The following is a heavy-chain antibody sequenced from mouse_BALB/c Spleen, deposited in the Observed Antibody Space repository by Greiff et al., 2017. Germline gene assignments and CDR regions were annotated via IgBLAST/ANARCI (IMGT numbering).Heavy chain of an antibody. CDR1: GFSLTSDG. CDR2: IWSGGST. CDR3: AREDYYGSTYFDV. J-gene: IGHJ1*01. D-gene: IGHD1-1*01. V-gene: IGHV2-2*02. Sequence: QVQLKESGPGLVQPSQSLSITCTVSGFSLTSDGVHWVRQSPGKGLEWLGVIWSGGSTDYNAAFISRLSISKDNPKSQVFFKMTSLHANDTAIYYCAREDYYGSTYFDVWGAGTTVTVSS.